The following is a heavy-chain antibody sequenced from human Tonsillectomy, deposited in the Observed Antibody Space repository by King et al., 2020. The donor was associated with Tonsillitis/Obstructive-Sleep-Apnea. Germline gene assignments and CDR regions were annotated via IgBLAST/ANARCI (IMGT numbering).Heavy chain of an antibody. CDR2: IKQDGSEK. CDR3: ASNPRYCSSTSCYSEYYYYGMDV. J-gene: IGHJ6*02. Sequence: LVESGGGLVQPGGSLRLSCAASGFTFSSYWMSWVRQAPGKGLEWVANIKQDGSEKYYVDSVKGRFTISRDNAKNSLYLQMKSLRAEDTAVYYCASNPRYCSSTSCYSEYYYYGMDVWGQGTTVTVSS. CDR1: GFTFSSYW. D-gene: IGHD2-2*02. V-gene: IGHV3-7*03.